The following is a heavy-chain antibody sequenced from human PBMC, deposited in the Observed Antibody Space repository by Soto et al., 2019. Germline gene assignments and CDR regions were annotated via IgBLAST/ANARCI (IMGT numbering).Heavy chain of an antibody. CDR2: INYRGTT. CDR1: GGSITNGAYY. Sequence: QVQLQESGPGLVRPSQTLSLTCTVSGGSITNGAYYWNWIRQHPGKVLEWIGYINYRGTTFYNPSLKSRVFISVETLKNQFSLKLSSVTAADTAVYFCARDAPGEAPYWGQGTLVTVSS. V-gene: IGHV4-31*03. CDR3: ARDAPGEAPY. J-gene: IGHJ4*02. D-gene: IGHD2-2*01.